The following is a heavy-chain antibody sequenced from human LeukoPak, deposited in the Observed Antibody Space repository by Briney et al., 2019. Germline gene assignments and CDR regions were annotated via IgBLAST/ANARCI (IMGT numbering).Heavy chain of an antibody. J-gene: IGHJ4*02. CDR3: AREGMVRGVILDY. V-gene: IGHV3-7*01. D-gene: IGHD3-10*01. CDR1: GFTFSTFT. CDR2: IRQDGSEK. Sequence: GGSLRLSCVASGFTFSTFTINWVRQAPGKGLEWVANIRQDGSEKYYVDSVKGRFTISRDNAKNSLYLQMNSLRAEDTAVYYCAREGMVRGVILDYWGQGTLVTVSS.